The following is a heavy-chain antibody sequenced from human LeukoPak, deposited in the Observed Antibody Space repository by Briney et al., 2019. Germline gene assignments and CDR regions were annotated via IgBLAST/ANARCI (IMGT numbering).Heavy chain of an antibody. CDR3: ARGTYYYDSSGYYYDT. J-gene: IGHJ5*02. D-gene: IGHD3-22*01. CDR1: GGTFSSYA. Sequence: GSSVKVSCKASGGTFSSYAISWVRQAPGQGLEWMGGIIPIFGTANYAQKFQGRVTITADESTSTAYMELSSLRSEDTAVYYCARGTYYYDSSGYYYDTWGQGTLVTVSS. V-gene: IGHV1-69*01. CDR2: IIPIFGTA.